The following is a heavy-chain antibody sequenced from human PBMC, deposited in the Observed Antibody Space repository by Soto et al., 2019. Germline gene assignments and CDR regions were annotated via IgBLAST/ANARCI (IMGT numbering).Heavy chain of an antibody. CDR1: GVTFSDHY. CDR3: ASGDYYGSGSYYENAFDI. D-gene: IGHD3-10*01. J-gene: IGHJ3*02. V-gene: IGHV3-11*06. CDR2: ISTSSSYT. Sequence: GGSLRLSCISSGVTFSDHYMTWIRQAPGKGLEWLSFISTSSSYTNYADSVKGRFTISRDNAKNSLYLQMNSLRAEDTAVYYCASGDYYGSGSYYENAFDIWGQGTMVTVSS.